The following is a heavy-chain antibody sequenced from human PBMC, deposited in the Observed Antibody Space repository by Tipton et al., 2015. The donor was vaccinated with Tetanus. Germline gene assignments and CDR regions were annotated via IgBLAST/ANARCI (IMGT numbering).Heavy chain of an antibody. CDR1: GDSVSSGVYY. Sequence: TLSLTCSVSGDSVSSGVYYWTWIRQYPGKGLEWIGYIYHSGSTNYSPSLKSRVAISMDTSKNQISLKLSSVTAADTAVYYCARRSYCSSSRCFDAFDLWGQGTMVTVSS. CDR3: ARRSYCSSSRCFDAFDL. CDR2: IYHSGST. V-gene: IGHV4-61*08. D-gene: IGHD2-2*01. J-gene: IGHJ3*01.